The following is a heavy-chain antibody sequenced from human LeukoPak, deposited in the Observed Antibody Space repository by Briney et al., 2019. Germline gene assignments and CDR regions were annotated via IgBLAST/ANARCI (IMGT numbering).Heavy chain of an antibody. CDR2: IYYSGST. Sequence: SETLSLTCTVSGGSISSSSYYWGWVRQPPGKGLEWIGSIYYSGSTYYNPSLKSRLTISVDTSKNQFSLKLSSVTAADTAVYYCARSRGGLLRYASNYFDYWGQGTLVTVSS. CDR3: ARSRGGLLRYASNYFDY. J-gene: IGHJ4*02. CDR1: GGSISSSSYY. D-gene: IGHD3-9*01. V-gene: IGHV4-39*07.